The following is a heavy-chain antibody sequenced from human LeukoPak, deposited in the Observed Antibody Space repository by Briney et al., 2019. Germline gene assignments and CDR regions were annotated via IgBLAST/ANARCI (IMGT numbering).Heavy chain of an antibody. J-gene: IGHJ6*04. CDR2: IYTSGST. Sequence: QAGGSLRLSCAASGFTVSNNYISWVRQAPGKGLEWVSLIYTSGSTYYADSVKGRFTISRDLSKNTLYLQMNSLRAEDTAVYYCARLKGEMATGMDVWGKGTTVTVSS. CDR1: GFTVSNNY. CDR3: ARLKGEMATGMDV. D-gene: IGHD5-24*01. V-gene: IGHV3-53*01.